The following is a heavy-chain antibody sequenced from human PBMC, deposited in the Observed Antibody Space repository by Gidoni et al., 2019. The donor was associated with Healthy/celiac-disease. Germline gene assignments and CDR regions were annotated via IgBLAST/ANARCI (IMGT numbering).Heavy chain of an antibody. V-gene: IGHV4-34*01. D-gene: IGHD6-13*01. CDR3: ARGRIAAAGKYYYYYYGMDV. CDR1: GGSFSGYY. CDR2: INHSGST. J-gene: IGHJ6*02. Sequence: QVQLQQWGAGLLKPSETLSLTCAVSGGSFSGYYWRWIRQPPGKGLEWIGEINHSGSTNYNPSLKSRVTISVDTSKNQFSLKLSSVTAADTAVYYCARGRIAAAGKYYYYYYGMDVWGQGTTVTVSS.